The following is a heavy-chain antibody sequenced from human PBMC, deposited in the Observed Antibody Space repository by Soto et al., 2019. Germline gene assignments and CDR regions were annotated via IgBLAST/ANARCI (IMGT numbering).Heavy chain of an antibody. V-gene: IGHV3-66*01. CDR1: GFTVSSNY. CDR2: IYSGGST. CDR3: ARDSFVFGELVWLDY. J-gene: IGHJ4*02. Sequence: EVQLVESGGGLVQPGGSLRLSCAASGFTVSSNYMSWVRQAPGKGLEWVSVIYSGGSTYYADSVKGRFTISRDNSKNTLYLQMNSLRAEDTAVYYCARDSFVFGELVWLDYWGQGTLVTVSS. D-gene: IGHD3-10*02.